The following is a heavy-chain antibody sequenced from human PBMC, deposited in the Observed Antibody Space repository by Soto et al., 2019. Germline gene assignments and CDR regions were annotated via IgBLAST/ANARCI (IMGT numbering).Heavy chain of an antibody. V-gene: IGHV4-39*01. CDR1: GGSISSSSYY. J-gene: IGHJ6*02. CDR3: ARHQLWLAYYYYYGMAV. CDR2: IYYSGGT. D-gene: IGHD6-19*01. Sequence: PSETLSLTCTVSGGSISSSSYYWGWIRQAPGKGLEWIGSIYYSGGTYYNPSLQSRVTISVDTSKNQFSLKLSSVTAADPAVYYCARHQLWLAYYYYYGMAVWGQGTTVTVSS.